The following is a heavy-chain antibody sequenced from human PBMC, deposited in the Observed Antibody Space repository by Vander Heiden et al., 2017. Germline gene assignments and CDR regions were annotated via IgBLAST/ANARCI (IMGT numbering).Heavy chain of an antibody. CDR1: GGSIDNYY. CDR3: ARGSYLDD. D-gene: IGHD3-10*01. CDR2: VYSNGVT. J-gene: IGHJ4*02. Sequence: QVQLQESGPRLVKSSETLSLTCNVTGGSIDNYYFSWIRRAAGKGLEWIGRVYSNGVTNYNPSLRTRVTMSADLSKNQVSLSLTSVTAADTAVYFCARGSYLDDWGQGTLVTVSS. V-gene: IGHV4-4*07.